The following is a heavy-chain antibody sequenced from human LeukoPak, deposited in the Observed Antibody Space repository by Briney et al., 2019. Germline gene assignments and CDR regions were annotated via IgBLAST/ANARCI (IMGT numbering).Heavy chain of an antibody. CDR3: ARATFSSSGHSY. CDR2: ICNSGATI. V-gene: IGHV3-48*03. Sequence: PGGSLRLSCAASGFTFSYYEMNWVRQAPGKGLEWVSYICNSGATIYYADSVKGRFTISRDNAKSSLFLQMNSLRAEDTGVYYCARATFSSSGHSYWRQGTLVTVSS. J-gene: IGHJ4*02. D-gene: IGHD6-13*01. CDR1: GFTFSYYE.